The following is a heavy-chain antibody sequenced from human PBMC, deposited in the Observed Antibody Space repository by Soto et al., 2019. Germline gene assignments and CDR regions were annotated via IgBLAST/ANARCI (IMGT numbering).Heavy chain of an antibody. Sequence: QVRLQESGPGLGKPSETLSLTCIVSGDSMSSDFWTWIRQPPGQGLEWIGYIFHRGQTNDNPSLNGRVTISVDTSKKQFSLKMNSVTGADTAVYYCARGQGNYDESGPNYFHPWGPGALVVVSS. CDR3: ARGQGNYDESGPNYFHP. D-gene: IGHD3-16*01. CDR2: IFHRGQT. J-gene: IGHJ5*02. CDR1: GDSMSSDF. V-gene: IGHV4-59*01.